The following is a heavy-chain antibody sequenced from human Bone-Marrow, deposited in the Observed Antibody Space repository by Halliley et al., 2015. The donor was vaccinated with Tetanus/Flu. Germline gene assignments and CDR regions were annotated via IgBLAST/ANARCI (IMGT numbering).Heavy chain of an antibody. CDR1: GGSISSDDYY. Sequence: TLSLTCTVSGGSISSDDYYWNWIRQHPEKGLEWIGYIYYSGSTYYNPSLKSLVTISVDTSKNQFSLKLSSVTAADTAVYYCARGARDCSSASCFGAGVFDCWGQGPVVPASS. J-gene: IGHJ3*01. CDR3: ARGARDCSSASCFGAGVFDC. V-gene: IGHV4-31*01. CDR2: IYYSGST. D-gene: IGHD2-2*01.